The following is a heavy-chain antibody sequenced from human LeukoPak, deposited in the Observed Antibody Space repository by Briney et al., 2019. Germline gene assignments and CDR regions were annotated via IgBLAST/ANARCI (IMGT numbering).Heavy chain of an antibody. V-gene: IGHV1-18*01. D-gene: IGHD3-22*01. CDR1: GYTFSRHG. J-gene: IGHJ4*02. CDR3: AKDIHPGLDSGASCCFDY. CDR2: VSGYNGDT. Sequence: GASVKVSCKTSGYTFSRHGITWVRQAPGQGPEWMGWVSGYNGDTNYAKGVRGRVTMTTDTSTNTAYMELRSLRSDDTAVYYCAKDIHPGLDSGASCCFDYWGQGTLVTVSS.